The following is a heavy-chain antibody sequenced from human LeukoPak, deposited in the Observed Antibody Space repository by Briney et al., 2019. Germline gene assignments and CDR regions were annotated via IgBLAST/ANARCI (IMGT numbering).Heavy chain of an antibody. D-gene: IGHD6-13*01. CDR2: TYYRSKWYN. V-gene: IGHV6-1*01. CDR3: ARRKAATFGMDV. Sequence: SQTLSLTCAISGDSVSSNSATWNWIRQSPSRGLEWLGRTYYRSKWYNDYAVSMKSRITINPDTSKNQFSLQLNSVTPEDTAVYYCARRKAATFGMDVWGQGTTATVSS. CDR1: GDSVSSNSAT. J-gene: IGHJ6*02.